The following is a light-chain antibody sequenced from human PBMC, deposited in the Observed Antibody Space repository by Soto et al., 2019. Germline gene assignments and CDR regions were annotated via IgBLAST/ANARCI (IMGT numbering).Light chain of an antibody. V-gene: IGKV3-20*01. CDR2: GAS. Sequence: EIMLTQSPPTLSLSPGEGATLSCRASQSGSSSYLACYQQKHGQAPRLLIYGASSRADAIPDRFSGSGSGTDFTLTISRLEPEDFAVYYCQKYGSMWKFGQGTKVDIK. CDR1: QSGSSSY. J-gene: IGKJ1*01. CDR3: QKYGSMWK.